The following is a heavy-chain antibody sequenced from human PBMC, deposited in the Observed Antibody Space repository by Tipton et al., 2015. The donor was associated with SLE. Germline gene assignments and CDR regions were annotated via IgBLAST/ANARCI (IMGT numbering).Heavy chain of an antibody. CDR3: VKVSSSSWYKGWFDP. Sequence: SLRLSCAASGFTFSSYCMNWVRQAPGKGLEYVSAISSNGGSTYYADSVKGRFTISRDNSKNTLYLQMSSLRAEDTAVYYCVKVSSSSWYKGWFDPWGQGTLVTVSS. CDR2: ISSNGGST. CDR1: GFTFSSYC. D-gene: IGHD6-13*01. J-gene: IGHJ5*02. V-gene: IGHV3-64D*06.